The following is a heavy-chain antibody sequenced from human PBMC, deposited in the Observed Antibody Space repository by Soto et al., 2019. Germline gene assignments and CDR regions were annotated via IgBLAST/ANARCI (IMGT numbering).Heavy chain of an antibody. V-gene: IGHV3-23*01. D-gene: IGHD5-12*01. J-gene: IGHJ3*01. CDR1: GFTFSIDA. CDR2: ISTRGGST. Sequence: EIQLLESGGGFVQPGGSLRLSCAASGFTFSIDAMSWVRQAPGKGLEWVSGISTRGGSTNYADSVKGRFTISRDNSKNTLYLQMSSLRADDTAVYNCAKDNFDYDAFDAWGQGTMVTVSS. CDR3: AKDNFDYDAFDA.